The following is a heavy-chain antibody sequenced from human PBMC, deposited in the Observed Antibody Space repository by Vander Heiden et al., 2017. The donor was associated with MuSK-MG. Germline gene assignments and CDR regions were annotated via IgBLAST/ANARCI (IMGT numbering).Heavy chain of an antibody. CDR1: VGSISSSSSY. CDR3: ARHQLPIYSGYDLGNLDY. J-gene: IGHJ4*02. CDR2: IYYSGST. Sequence: QLQLQESGPGLVKPSETLSLTGTVSVGSISSSSSYWGWIRQPPGKGLEWIGSIYYSGSTYYNPSLKSRVTISVDTSKNQFSLKLSYVTADDTAVYYCARHQLPIYSGYDLGNLDYWGEGPLVTVSS. V-gene: IGHV4-39*01. D-gene: IGHD5-12*01.